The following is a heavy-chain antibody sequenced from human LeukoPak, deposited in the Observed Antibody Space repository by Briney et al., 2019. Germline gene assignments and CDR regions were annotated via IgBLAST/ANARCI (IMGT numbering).Heavy chain of an antibody. CDR2: ISSSSSYI. D-gene: IGHD1-26*01. V-gene: IGHV3-21*01. J-gene: IGHJ4*02. Sequence: GGSLRLSCAASGFTFSSYSMNWVRQAPGKGLEWVSSISSSSSYIYYEDSVKGRFTISRDNAKNSLYLQMNSLGAEDTAVYYCARDHYGGSYGDGDYWGQGTLVTVSS. CDR3: ARDHYGGSYGDGDY. CDR1: GFTFSSYS.